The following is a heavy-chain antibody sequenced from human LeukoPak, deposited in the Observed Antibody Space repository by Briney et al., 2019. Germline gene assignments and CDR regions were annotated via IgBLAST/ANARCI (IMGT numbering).Heavy chain of an antibody. CDR2: ISAYNGNT. Sequence: GASVKVSCKASGYTFTSYGISWVRQAPGQGLEWMGWISAYNGNTNYAQKLQGRVTMTTDTSTSTAYMELRSLRSDDTAVYYCARERLVGANRGWFDPWGQGTLVTVSS. CDR1: GYTFTSYG. J-gene: IGHJ5*02. CDR3: ARERLVGANRGWFDP. V-gene: IGHV1-18*01. D-gene: IGHD1-26*01.